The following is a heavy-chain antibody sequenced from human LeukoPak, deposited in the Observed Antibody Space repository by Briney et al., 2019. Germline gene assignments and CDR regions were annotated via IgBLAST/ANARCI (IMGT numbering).Heavy chain of an antibody. D-gene: IGHD3-10*01. V-gene: IGHV3-74*01. J-gene: IGHJ4*02. CDR2: INSDGSIT. Sequence: PGGSLRLSCAASGFTLSSYWMHWVRHAPGKGLVWVSRINSDGSITNYADSVKGRFTISRDNAKNTLYLQMNSLRAEDTAVYYCAKAGSNYGLAYWGQGTLVTVSS. CDR1: GFTLSSYW. CDR3: AKAGSNYGLAY.